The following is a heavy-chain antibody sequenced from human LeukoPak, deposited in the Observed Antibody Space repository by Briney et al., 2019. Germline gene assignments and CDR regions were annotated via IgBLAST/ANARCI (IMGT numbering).Heavy chain of an antibody. CDR1: GFTFSRYA. Sequence: GGSLRLSWAASGFTFSRYAMHWVRQAPGKGLEWVAVISFDGSNKYYADSVKGRFTISRDNSKNMLYLQMNSLRAEDTAVYYCARDPSGSYRYFDYWGQGTLVTVSS. CDR3: ARDPSGSYRYFDY. CDR2: ISFDGSNK. V-gene: IGHV3-30*14. J-gene: IGHJ4*02. D-gene: IGHD1-26*01.